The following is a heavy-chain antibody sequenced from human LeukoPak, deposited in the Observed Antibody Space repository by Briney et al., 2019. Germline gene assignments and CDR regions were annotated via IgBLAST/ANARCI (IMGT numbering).Heavy chain of an antibody. V-gene: IGHV4-31*03. J-gene: IGHJ4*02. D-gene: IGHD3-10*01. CDR3: ARGGSGRWPMNY. CDR1: GGSISSGGYY. CDR2: IYYSGST. Sequence: SETLSLTCTVSGGSISSGGYYWSWIRQHPGKGLEWIGYIYYSGSTYYNPSLKSRVTISVDTSKNQFSLKLSSVTAADTAVYYCARGGSGRWPMNYWGQGTLVTVSS.